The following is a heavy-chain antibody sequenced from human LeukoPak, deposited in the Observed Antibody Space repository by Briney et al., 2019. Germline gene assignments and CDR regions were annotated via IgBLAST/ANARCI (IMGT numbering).Heavy chain of an antibody. D-gene: IGHD2-2*01. CDR2: ISGSGGGT. J-gene: IGHJ5*02. Sequence: GGSLGLSCAASGFTFSSYAMSWVRQAPGKGLEWVSAISGSGGGTYYADSVKGRFTISRDNSKNTLYLQMNSLRADDTAVYYCAKEPVPAHNWFDPWGQGTLVTVSS. V-gene: IGHV3-23*01. CDR1: GFTFSSYA. CDR3: AKEPVPAHNWFDP.